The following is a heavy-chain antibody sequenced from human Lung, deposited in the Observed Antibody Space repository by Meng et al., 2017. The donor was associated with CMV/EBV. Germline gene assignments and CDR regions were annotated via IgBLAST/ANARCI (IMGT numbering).Heavy chain of an antibody. Sequence: GPPQVQPSAPRSSPSGVSGGSIMSSSYYWGWTRQSPGKGLEWIGSIYFSGNTYYNPSLKSRVTMSVGTAQNKFSLTLRSVTAADTAVYYCVTETGYNYDNWGQGALVTVSS. CDR3: VTETGYNYDN. CDR2: IYFSGNT. D-gene: IGHD5-24*01. V-gene: IGHV4-39*07. CDR1: GGSIMSSSYY. J-gene: IGHJ4*02.